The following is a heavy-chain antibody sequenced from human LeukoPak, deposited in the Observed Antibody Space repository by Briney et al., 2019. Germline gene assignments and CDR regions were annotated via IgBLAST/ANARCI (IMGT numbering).Heavy chain of an antibody. CDR3: PFSMIVVGLFDY. CDR1: GFTFSSYW. J-gene: IGHJ4*02. V-gene: IGHV3-7*01. Sequence: GGSLRLSCAASGFTFSSYWMSWVRQAPGKGLDWVANIKQDGSEKYYVDSVKGRFTISRDNAKNSLYLQMNSLRAEDTAVCYCPFSMIVVGLFDYWGQGTLFTVSS. D-gene: IGHD3-22*01. CDR2: IKQDGSEK.